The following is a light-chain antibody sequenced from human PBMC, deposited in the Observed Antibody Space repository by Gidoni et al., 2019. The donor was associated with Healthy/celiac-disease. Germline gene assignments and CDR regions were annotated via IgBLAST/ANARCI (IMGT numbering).Light chain of an antibody. Sequence: ELVLTQSPGTLSLSPGERATLSCRASQRVSSSYLAWYQQKPGQAPRLLIYGASSRATGIPDRFSGSGSGTDFTLTISRLEPEDFAVYYCQQYGSSPTWTFGQGTKVEIK. V-gene: IGKV3-20*01. J-gene: IGKJ1*01. CDR1: QRVSSSY. CDR2: GAS. CDR3: QQYGSSPTWT.